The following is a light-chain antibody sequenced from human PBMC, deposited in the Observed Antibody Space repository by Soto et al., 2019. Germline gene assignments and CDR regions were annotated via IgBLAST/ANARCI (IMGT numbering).Light chain of an antibody. CDR2: DVT. J-gene: IGLJ1*01. CDR3: CSYGGSFTYV. V-gene: IGLV2-11*01. Sequence: QSALTQPRSVPGSPGQSVTISCSGTSGYNYVSWYQQHPGRAPKLMIYDVTNRPSGVPDRFSGSKSGNTAFLTISGLQADDEADYYCCSYGGSFTYVFGTGTKLTVL. CDR1: SGYNY.